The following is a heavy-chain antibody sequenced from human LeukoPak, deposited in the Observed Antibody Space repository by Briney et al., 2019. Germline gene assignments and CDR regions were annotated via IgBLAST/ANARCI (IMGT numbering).Heavy chain of an antibody. CDR1: GDSISSYY. CDR3: ARRRMLGVSGGCCWFDP. V-gene: IGHV4-4*09. CDR2: IHTSGST. J-gene: IGHJ5*02. Sequence: PSETLSLTCTVPGDSISSYYWSWIRQPPGKGLEWIGYIHTSGSTNYNPSLKSRVTISVDTSKNQFSLKLSSVTAADTAVYYCARRRMLGVSGGCCWFDPWGQGTLVTVSS. D-gene: IGHD3-16*01.